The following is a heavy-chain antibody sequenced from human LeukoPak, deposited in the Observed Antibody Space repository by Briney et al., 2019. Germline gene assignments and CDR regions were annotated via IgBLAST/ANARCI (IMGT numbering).Heavy chain of an antibody. Sequence: TLSLTCPVSGGSISSGSYYWSWIRQPAGKGLEWIGRIYTSGSTNYNPSLKSRVTISVDTSKNQFSLKLSSVTAADTAVYYCARESYYLWDYWGQGTLVTVSS. V-gene: IGHV4-61*02. CDR2: IYTSGST. CDR3: ARESYYLWDY. J-gene: IGHJ4*02. D-gene: IGHD3-10*01. CDR1: GGSISSGSYY.